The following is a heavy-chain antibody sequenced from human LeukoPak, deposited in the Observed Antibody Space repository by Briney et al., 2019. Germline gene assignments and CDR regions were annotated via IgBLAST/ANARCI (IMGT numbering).Heavy chain of an antibody. CDR1: LSTLSTYW. CDR3: ARDGAEMATIQSPYYYGMDV. CDR2: LKQDGSDK. Sequence: PGGSLRLSCAASLSTLSTYWMTWFRQTPGGGLEWVASLKQDGSDKYYVDSVKGRFTISRGNAGNSLYLQMNSLRDEDTAVYYCARDGAEMATIQSPYYYGMDVWGQGTTVTVSS. J-gene: IGHJ6*02. V-gene: IGHV3-7*01. D-gene: IGHD5-24*01.